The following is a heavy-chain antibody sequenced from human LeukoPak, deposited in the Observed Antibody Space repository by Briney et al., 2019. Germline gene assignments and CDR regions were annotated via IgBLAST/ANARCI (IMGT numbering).Heavy chain of an antibody. J-gene: IGHJ4*02. CDR1: GYTFTSYY. Sequence: ASVTVSCKASGYTFTSYYMHWVRQAPGQGLEWMGIINPSGGSTSYAQKFQGRVTMTRDMSTSTVYMELSSLRSEDTAVYYCARSNVLRFLEWFSEEFDYWGQGTLVTVSS. D-gene: IGHD3-3*01. V-gene: IGHV1-46*01. CDR2: INPSGGST. CDR3: ARSNVLRFLEWFSEEFDY.